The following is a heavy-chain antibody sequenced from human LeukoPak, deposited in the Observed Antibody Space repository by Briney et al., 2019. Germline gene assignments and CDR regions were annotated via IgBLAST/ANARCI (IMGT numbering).Heavy chain of an antibody. CDR2: ISGSGGST. Sequence: GGSLRLSCAASGFTFSSYGMSWVRQAPGKGLEWVSAISGSGGSTYYADSVKGRFTISRDNSKNTLYLQMNSLRAEDTAVYYCAELHGSGSSYLDYWGQGTLVTVSS. J-gene: IGHJ4*02. V-gene: IGHV3-23*01. D-gene: IGHD3-10*01. CDR3: AELHGSGSSYLDY. CDR1: GFTFSSYG.